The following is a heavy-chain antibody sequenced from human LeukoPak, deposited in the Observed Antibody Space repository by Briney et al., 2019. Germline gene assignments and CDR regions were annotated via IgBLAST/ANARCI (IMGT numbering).Heavy chain of an antibody. J-gene: IGHJ4*02. Sequence: PGGSLRLSCVASGFSLRNYWMSWVRQAPGKGLEWVANIKQDESEKYYVDSVKGRFTISRDNAKNSLYLQMNSLRADDTAVYYCARALESSSSRNQACEYWGQGTLVTVPS. CDR2: IKQDESEK. D-gene: IGHD2-2*01. CDR1: GFSLRNYW. V-gene: IGHV3-7*01. CDR3: ARALESSSSRNQACEY.